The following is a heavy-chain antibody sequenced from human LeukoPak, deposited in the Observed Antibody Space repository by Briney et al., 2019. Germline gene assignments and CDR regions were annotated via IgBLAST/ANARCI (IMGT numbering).Heavy chain of an antibody. CDR1: GGSISSYY. J-gene: IGHJ4*02. Sequence: SETLSLTCTVSGGSISSYYWSWIRQPPGKGLEWIGYIYYSGSTNYNPSLKCRVTISVDTSKNQFSLKLSSVTAADTAVYYCARVVSTVSRTFDYWGQGTLVTVSS. CDR3: ARVVSTVSRTFDY. CDR2: IYYSGST. V-gene: IGHV4-59*01. D-gene: IGHD5/OR15-5a*01.